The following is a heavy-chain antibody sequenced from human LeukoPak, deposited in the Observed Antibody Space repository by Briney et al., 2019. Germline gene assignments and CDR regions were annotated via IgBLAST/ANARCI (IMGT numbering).Heavy chain of an antibody. CDR3: ARHAGGISATGTRPFDY. CDR2: IYYSGST. V-gene: IGHV4-39*01. CDR1: GASFSSSTYY. Sequence: SETLSLTCTVSGASFSSSTYYWGWIRQPPGKGLVWMGRIYYSGSTYYNPSLKSRVTMSVDTSKNQFSLKLSSVTAADTAVYYCARHAGGISATGTRPFDYWGQGTLVTVSS. J-gene: IGHJ4*02. D-gene: IGHD6-13*01.